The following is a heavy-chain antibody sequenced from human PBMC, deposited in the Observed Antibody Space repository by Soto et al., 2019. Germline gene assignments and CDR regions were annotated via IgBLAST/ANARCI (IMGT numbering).Heavy chain of an antibody. J-gene: IGHJ4*02. CDR1: GGTFSGYV. CDR3: ATHGLGVSSPPSFDH. Sequence: QLVQSGSEVKKPGSSVKVSCQASGGTFSGYVVTWVRQAPGQGLEWMGEFVPLFGTTSYAQRLSGRITITAEKSTRTAYMELRTLRPDDTAVYYCATHGLGVSSPPSFDHWGQGPLVTVSS. V-gene: IGHV1-69*06. CDR2: FVPLFGTT. D-gene: IGHD3-16*01.